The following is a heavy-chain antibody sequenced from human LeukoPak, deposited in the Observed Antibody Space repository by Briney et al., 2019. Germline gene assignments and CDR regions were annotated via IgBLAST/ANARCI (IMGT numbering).Heavy chain of an antibody. J-gene: IGHJ4*02. CDR2: INWNGGIT. V-gene: IGHV3-20*04. Sequence: PGGSLRLSCAASGFTFDDYGMNWVRQAPGKGLEWVSGINWNGGITDYADSVKGRLTISRDNAKNSLYLQMNSLRVEDTALYYCARARASGSYYQALGHWGQGTLVTVSS. D-gene: IGHD3-10*01. CDR1: GFTFDDYG. CDR3: ARARASGSYYQALGH.